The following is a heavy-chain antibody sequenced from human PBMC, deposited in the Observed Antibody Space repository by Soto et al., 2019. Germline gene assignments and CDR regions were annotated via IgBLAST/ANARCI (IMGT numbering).Heavy chain of an antibody. V-gene: IGHV4-59*01. CDR1: GGSISDFY. CDR2: MYYSGST. D-gene: IGHD3-22*01. J-gene: IGHJ4*02. Sequence: SETPSLTCTVSGGSISDFYWSWIRQPPGKGLESIAYMYYSGSTNSNPSLKSRVTMSVDTSKNQFSLRLTSVTAADTAVYYCASGFYRDYWGQGALVTVSS. CDR3: ASGFYRDY.